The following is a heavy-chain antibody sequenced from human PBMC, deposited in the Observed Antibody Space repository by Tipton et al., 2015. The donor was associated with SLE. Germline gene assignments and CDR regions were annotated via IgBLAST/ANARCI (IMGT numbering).Heavy chain of an antibody. J-gene: IGHJ6*03. V-gene: IGHV4-34*01. CDR3: ARGAPREKEYYYYYMDV. CDR1: GGSFSTYY. Sequence: TLSLTCAVYGGSFSTYYWSWIRQPPGKGLEWIGEINYSGSTNYNPSLKSRVTISVDTSKNQFSLKLSSVTAADTAVYYCARGAPREKEYYYYYMDVWGKGTTVTVSS. CDR2: INYSGST.